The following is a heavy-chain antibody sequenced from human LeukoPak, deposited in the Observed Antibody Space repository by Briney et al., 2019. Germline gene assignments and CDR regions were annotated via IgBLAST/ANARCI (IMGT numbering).Heavy chain of an antibody. J-gene: IGHJ4*02. D-gene: IGHD6-13*01. V-gene: IGHV4-39*07. CDR3: ARDPGESGYSSSFFFDY. CDR2: IYYSGST. CDR1: GGSISNSSSY. Sequence: KPSETLSLTCTVSGGSISNSSSYWGWIRQPPGKGLEWIGSIYYSGSTYYNPSLKSRVTISVDTSKNQFSLKLSSVTAADTAVYYCARDPGESGYSSSFFFDYWGQGTLVTVSS.